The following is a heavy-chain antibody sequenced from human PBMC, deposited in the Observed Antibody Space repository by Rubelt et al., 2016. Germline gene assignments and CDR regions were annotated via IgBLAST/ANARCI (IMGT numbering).Heavy chain of an antibody. CDR3: ARDFGSSTSCYYGVCYYGMDV. Sequence: QVQLQQWGAGLLKPSETLSLTCAVYGGSFSGYYWSWIRQPPGKGLEWIGEINHSGSTNYNPSLKSRVTMSVDTSKNQCSLKLSSVTAADTAVYYCARDFGSSTSCYYGVCYYGMDVWGQGTTVTVSS. D-gene: IGHD2-2*01. CDR1: GGSFSGYY. CDR2: INHSGST. V-gene: IGHV4-34*01. J-gene: IGHJ6*02.